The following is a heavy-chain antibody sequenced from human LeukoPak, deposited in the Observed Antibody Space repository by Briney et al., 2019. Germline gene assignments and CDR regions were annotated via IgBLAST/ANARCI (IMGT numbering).Heavy chain of an antibody. J-gene: IGHJ4*02. D-gene: IGHD5-24*01. CDR2: IYYSGST. CDR3: ARSRDGYNLDY. V-gene: IGHV4-59*01. Sequence: SETLSLTCTVSGGSISSYYWSWLRQPPGKGLERIGYIYYSGSTNYNPSLKSRVTISVDTSKNQFSLKLSSVTAADTAVYYCARSRDGYNLDYWGQGTLVTVSS. CDR1: GGSISSYY.